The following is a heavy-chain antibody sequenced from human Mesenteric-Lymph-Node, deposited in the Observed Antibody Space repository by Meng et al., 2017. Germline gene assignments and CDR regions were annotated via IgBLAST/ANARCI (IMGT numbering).Heavy chain of an antibody. Sequence: QGQLVQSGSELKKPWASVKVSCKASGYTLTSYAINWVRQAPGQGLEWMGWINSVTGNPTYAQGFTGRFAFSLDTSVSTAYLQISSLKADDTAVYYCTRDGYSDCSRTSCFDYWGQGTLVTVSS. V-gene: IGHV7-4-1*02. CDR2: INSVTGNP. CDR1: GYTLTSYA. J-gene: IGHJ4*02. D-gene: IGHD2-2*01. CDR3: TRDGYSDCSRTSCFDY.